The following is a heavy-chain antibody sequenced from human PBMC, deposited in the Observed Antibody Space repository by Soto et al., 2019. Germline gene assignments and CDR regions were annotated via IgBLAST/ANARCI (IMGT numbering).Heavy chain of an antibody. CDR2: INPKSGGT. V-gene: IGHV1-2*04. D-gene: IGHD2-8*01. CDR3: ARGDSTDCSNGVCSFFYNHDMDV. CDR1: GGTFSSQA. J-gene: IGHJ6*02. Sequence: QVQLVQSGAEVKKPGSSVKVSCKTSGGTFSSQATSWVRQAPGQGLEWLGRINPKSGGTSTAQKFQGWVTMTTDTSISTASMELTRLTSDDTAIYYCARGDSTDCSNGVCSFFYNHDMDVWGQGTTVTVSS.